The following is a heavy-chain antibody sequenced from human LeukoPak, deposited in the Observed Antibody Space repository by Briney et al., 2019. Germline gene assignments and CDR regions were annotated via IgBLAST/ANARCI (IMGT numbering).Heavy chain of an antibody. J-gene: IGHJ4*02. CDR3: AKPATYYDILTGYDY. Sequence: GGSLRLSCAASGFTFSRYAMSWVRQAPGKGLEWVSAISGSGGRTDYADSVKGRFTISRDNSKNSLYLQMISLRAEDTALYYCAKPATYYDILTGYDYWGQGTLVTVSS. V-gene: IGHV3-23*01. D-gene: IGHD3-9*01. CDR1: GFTFSRYA. CDR2: ISGSGGRT.